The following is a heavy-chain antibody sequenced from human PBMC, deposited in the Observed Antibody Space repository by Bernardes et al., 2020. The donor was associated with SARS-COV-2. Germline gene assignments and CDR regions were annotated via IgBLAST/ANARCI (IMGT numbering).Heavy chain of an antibody. J-gene: IGHJ6*02. CDR1: GFTFSSYA. V-gene: IGHV3-30-3*01. CDR2: ISYDGSNK. Sequence: GGSLRLSCAASGFTFSSYAMHWVRQAPGKGLEWVAVISYDGSNKYYADSVKGRFTISRDNSKNTLYLQMNSLRAEDTAVYYCARVYARWTTVTTFGDYYGMDVWGQGTTVTVSS. CDR3: ARVYARWTTVTTFGDYYGMDV. D-gene: IGHD4-17*01.